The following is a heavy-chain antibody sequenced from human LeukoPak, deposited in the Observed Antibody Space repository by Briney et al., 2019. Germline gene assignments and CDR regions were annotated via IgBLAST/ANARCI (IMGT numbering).Heavy chain of an antibody. V-gene: IGHV4-39*01. CDR2: IYYSGST. CDR1: GGSISSSSYY. J-gene: IGHJ4*02. D-gene: IGHD6-13*01. CDR3: ARGGLRYSIY. Sequence: SETLSLTCTVSGGSISSSSYYWGWIRQPTGKGLEWIGSIYYSGSTYYNPSLKRRVTISVDTSKNQFSLKLSSVTAADTAVYYCARGGLRYSIYWGQGTLVTVSS.